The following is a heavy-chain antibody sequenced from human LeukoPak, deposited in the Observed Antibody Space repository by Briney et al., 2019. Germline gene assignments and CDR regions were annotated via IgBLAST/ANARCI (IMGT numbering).Heavy chain of an antibody. D-gene: IGHD2/OR15-2a*01. J-gene: IGHJ4*02. CDR3: AKTSTQYYFDY. Sequence: GGSLRLSCAVSGFIVSSYALTWVRQAPGKGLEWVSTISGSGGRTYYADSVKGRFTISRDNSKNTLYLQMNSLRAEDTAVYYCAKTSTQYYFDYWGQGTLVTVSS. V-gene: IGHV3-23*01. CDR2: ISGSGGRT. CDR1: GFIVSSYA.